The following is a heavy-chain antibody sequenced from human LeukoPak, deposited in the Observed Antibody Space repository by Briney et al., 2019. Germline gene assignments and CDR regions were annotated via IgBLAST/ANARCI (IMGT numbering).Heavy chain of an antibody. V-gene: IGHV3-9*01. CDR3: AKCHNSYYYFLDA. J-gene: IGHJ6*03. Sequence: GGPLRLSCAASGFTFDYYGMHWLRHARGEGPEWVSGICWSSGSIVYAVSVKGRFTISRDNAKISLYLQMNSLRADDSSLYYCAKCHNSYYYFLDAWGKGTTVTISS. CDR2: ICWSSGSI. CDR1: GFTFDYYG.